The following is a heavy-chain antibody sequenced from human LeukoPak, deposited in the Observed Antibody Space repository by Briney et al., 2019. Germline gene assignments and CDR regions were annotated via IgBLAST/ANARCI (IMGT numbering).Heavy chain of an antibody. V-gene: IGHV1-2*02. CDR2: INPNSGGT. Sequence: ASVKVSCKASGYTFTGYYMHWVRPAPGQGLEWMGWINPNSGGTNYAQKFQGRVTMTRDTSISTAYMELSRLRSDDAAVYYCARDRAWNYYGSGSYYPLPDYWGQGTLVTVSS. CDR1: GYTFTGYY. CDR3: ARDRAWNYYGSGSYYPLPDY. J-gene: IGHJ4*02. D-gene: IGHD3-10*01.